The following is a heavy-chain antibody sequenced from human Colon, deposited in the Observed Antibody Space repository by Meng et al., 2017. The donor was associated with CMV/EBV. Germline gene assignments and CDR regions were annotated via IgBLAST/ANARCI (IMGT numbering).Heavy chain of an antibody. CDR2: ISNVGSTI. Sequence: GESLKISCAASGFTFSDYYMSWIRQVQGKGLEWVSYISNVGSTIYYADSVKGRFTISRDNAKNSVYLQMNSLRAEDTAVYYCARSRNALVPYYDIPSLWGQGTTVTVSS. D-gene: IGHD3-9*01. J-gene: IGHJ6*02. V-gene: IGHV3-11*01. CDR3: ARSRNALVPYYDIPSL. CDR1: GFTFSDYY.